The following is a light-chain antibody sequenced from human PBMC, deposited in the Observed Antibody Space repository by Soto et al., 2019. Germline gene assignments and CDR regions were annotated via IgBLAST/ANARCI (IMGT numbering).Light chain of an antibody. CDR2: GAS. Sequence: ETVMTQSPATLSVSPGGRATLSCRASQSISTNLAWYQQKPGQAPRLLIYGASSRAADIPDRFSGSGSGTDFTLTINRLEPEDFAVYYCQQYDSSPRTFGQGTKVDIK. CDR1: QSISTN. CDR3: QQYDSSPRT. J-gene: IGKJ1*01. V-gene: IGKV3-20*01.